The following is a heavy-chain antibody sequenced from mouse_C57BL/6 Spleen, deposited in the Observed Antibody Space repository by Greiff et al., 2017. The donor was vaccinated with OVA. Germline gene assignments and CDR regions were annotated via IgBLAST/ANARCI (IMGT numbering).Heavy chain of an antibody. D-gene: IGHD4-1*01. Sequence: QVQLQQPGAELVRPGTSVKLSCKASGYTFTSYWMHWVKQRPGQGLEWIGVIDPSDSYTNYNQKFKGKATLTVDTSSSTAYMQLSSLTSEDSAVYYCARALTGPLAYWGQGTLVTVSA. V-gene: IGHV1-59*01. J-gene: IGHJ3*01. CDR2: IDPSDSYT. CDR1: GYTFTSYW. CDR3: ARALTGPLAY.